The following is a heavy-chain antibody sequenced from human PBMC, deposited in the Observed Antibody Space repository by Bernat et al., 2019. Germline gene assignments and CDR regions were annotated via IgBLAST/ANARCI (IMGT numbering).Heavy chain of an antibody. CDR2: ISPYNGNT. CDR1: GYTFTNYG. D-gene: IGHD6-19*01. V-gene: IGHV1-18*01. J-gene: IGHJ4*02. CDR3: ARDRNAYSSVWYVLDY. Sequence: QVQLVQSGAEVKKPGASVKVSCKASGYTFTNYGLSWVRQAPGQGLEWMGWISPYNGNTNYAQKLQGRVTMTTDTSTSTAYMELRSLRSDDTAVYYCARDRNAYSSVWYVLDYWGQGTLVTVSS.